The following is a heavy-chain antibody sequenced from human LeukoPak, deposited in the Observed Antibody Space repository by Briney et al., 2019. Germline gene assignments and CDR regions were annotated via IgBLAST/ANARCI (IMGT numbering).Heavy chain of an antibody. Sequence: ASVKVSCKASGYTFTSYGISWVRQAPGQGLEWMGWISAYNGNTNYAQKLQGRVTMTTDTSTSTAYVELRSLRSDDTAVYYCARDSLYCSSTSCYAGEMAFDYWGQGTLVTVSS. CDR3: ARDSLYCSSTSCYAGEMAFDY. CDR1: GYTFTSYG. J-gene: IGHJ4*02. V-gene: IGHV1-18*01. CDR2: ISAYNGNT. D-gene: IGHD2-2*01.